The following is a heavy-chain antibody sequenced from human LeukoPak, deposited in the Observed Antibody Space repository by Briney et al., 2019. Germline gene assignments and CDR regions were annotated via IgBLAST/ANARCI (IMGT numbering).Heavy chain of an antibody. Sequence: PSETLSLTCTVSGGPMSDYYWGCIRRPPGKGLEWIGYISYSGKSNSNPSLKSRVTISVDTSKNQFSLKLSSVTAADTAVYYCAREKRESKVAPDYWGQGTLVTVSS. D-gene: IGHD3-10*01. V-gene: IGHV4-59*12. CDR1: GGPMSDYY. J-gene: IGHJ4*02. CDR3: AREKRESKVAPDY. CDR2: ISYSGKS.